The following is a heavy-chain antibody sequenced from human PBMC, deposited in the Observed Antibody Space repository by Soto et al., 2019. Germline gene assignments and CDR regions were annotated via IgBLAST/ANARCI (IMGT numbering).Heavy chain of an antibody. V-gene: IGHV4-34*02. D-gene: IGHD2-2*01. CDR2: INHSGSA. J-gene: IGHJ4*02. Sequence: QVQLQQWGAGLLKPSETLSLTCAVHGGSFSDYYWNWIRQPPGKGLEWIGDINHSGSAKYTPSLNSRVTFSLDTSKNEFSLQLSSVTVADTAVYYCARGPRTVVLPGALSFFDNWGQGTLVTVSP. CDR1: GGSFSDYY. CDR3: ARGPRTVVLPGALSFFDN.